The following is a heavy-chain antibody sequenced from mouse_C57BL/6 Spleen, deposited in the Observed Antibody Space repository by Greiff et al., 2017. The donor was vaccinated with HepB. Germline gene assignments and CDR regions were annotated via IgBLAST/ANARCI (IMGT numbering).Heavy chain of an antibody. Sequence: EVKLMESGGGLVKPGGSLKLSCAASGFTFSDYGMHWVRPAPEKGLEWVAYISSGSSTIYYADTVKGRFTISRDNAKNTLFLQMTSLRSGDTAMYDCASSPTGTRYFDYWGQGTTLTVSS. J-gene: IGHJ2*01. V-gene: IGHV5-17*01. D-gene: IGHD4-1*02. CDR3: ASSPTGTRYFDY. CDR2: ISSGSSTI. CDR1: GFTFSDYG.